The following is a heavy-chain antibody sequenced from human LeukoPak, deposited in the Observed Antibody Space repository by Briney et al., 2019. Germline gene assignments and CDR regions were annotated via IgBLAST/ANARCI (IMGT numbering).Heavy chain of an antibody. D-gene: IGHD2-15*01. CDR1: GNSISSGYY. J-gene: IGHJ6*03. V-gene: IGHV4-38-2*02. Sequence: PSETLSLTCTVSGNSISSGYYWGWIRQPPGKGLEWIGEINHSGSTNYNSSLKSRVTISVDTSKNQFSLKLSSVTAADTAVYYCARLRYCSGGSCFYHYYYMDVWGKGTTVTISS. CDR3: ARLRYCSGGSCFYHYYYMDV. CDR2: INHSGST.